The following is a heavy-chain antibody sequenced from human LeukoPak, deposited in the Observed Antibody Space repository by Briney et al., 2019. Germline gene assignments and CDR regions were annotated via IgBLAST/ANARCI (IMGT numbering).Heavy chain of an antibody. CDR1: GYTFTGYY. V-gene: IGHV1-2*02. Sequence: ASVKVSCKASGYTFTGYYMHWVRQAPGQGLEWMGWINPNTFGTNYAQNFQGRVTMTRDTSISTAYMELSRLRSDDTAAYYCARAAAADLANYFDCWGQGTLVTVSS. J-gene: IGHJ4*02. CDR3: ARAAAADLANYFDC. CDR2: INPNTFGT. D-gene: IGHD6-13*01.